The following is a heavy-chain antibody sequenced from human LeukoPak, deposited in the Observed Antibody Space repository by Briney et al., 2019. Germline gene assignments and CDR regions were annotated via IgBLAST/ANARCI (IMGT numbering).Heavy chain of an antibody. CDR2: ISVYNGNT. Sequence: GASVKVSCKASGYTFSSYGITWVRQAPGQGLEWMGWISVYNGNTKSAQNLQGRVIMTTDTFTNTAHMELRSLRSDDTAVYYCARIASDGSGTNHYWGQGTQVIVSS. D-gene: IGHD3-10*01. J-gene: IGHJ4*02. V-gene: IGHV1-18*01. CDR1: GYTFSSYG. CDR3: ARIASDGSGTNHY.